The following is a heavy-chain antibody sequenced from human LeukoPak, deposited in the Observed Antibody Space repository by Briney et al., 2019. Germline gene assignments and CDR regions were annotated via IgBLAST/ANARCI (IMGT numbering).Heavy chain of an antibody. D-gene: IGHD3-10*01. CDR1: GFTFTTYW. V-gene: IGHV3-66*01. CDR2: IYGGGTT. J-gene: IGHJ4*02. Sequence: PGGSLRLSCAASGFTFTTYWMTWVRQAPGKGLEWVSVIYGGGTTYYADSVKGRFTISRDNSRNTLYLQMNSLRAEDTAVYYCARDRYGSGSYIWGQGTLVTVSS. CDR3: ARDRYGSGSYI.